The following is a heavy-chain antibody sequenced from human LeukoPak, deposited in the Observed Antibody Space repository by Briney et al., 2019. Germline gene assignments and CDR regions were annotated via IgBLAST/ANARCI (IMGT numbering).Heavy chain of an antibody. CDR3: GRLDGLILYYHYMDV. D-gene: IGHD1-1*01. CDR1: GGSISGYY. V-gene: IGHV4-4*07. Sequence: SETLSLTCTVSGGSISGYYWSWIRQSAGKGLEWIGRVYSTGSINYNPSLKSRVTISADTSKNQFSLKLTSVTAADTAVYYCGRLDGLILYYHYMDVWGKGTTVTVSS. CDR2: VYSTGSI. J-gene: IGHJ6*03.